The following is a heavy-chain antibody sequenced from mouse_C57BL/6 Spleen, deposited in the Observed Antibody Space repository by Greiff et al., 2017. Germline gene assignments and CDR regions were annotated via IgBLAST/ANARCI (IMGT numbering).Heavy chain of an antibody. CDR2: ISNGGGST. CDR3: ASSGAWFAY. J-gene: IGHJ3*01. D-gene: IGHD3-2*02. CDR1: GFTFSDYY. Sequence: EVQVVESGGGLVQPGGSLKLSCAASGFTFSDYYMYWVRQTPEKRLEWVAYISNGGGSTYYPDTVKGRFTISRDNAKNTLYLQMSRLKSEDTAMYYCASSGAWFAYWGQGTLVTVSA. V-gene: IGHV5-12*01.